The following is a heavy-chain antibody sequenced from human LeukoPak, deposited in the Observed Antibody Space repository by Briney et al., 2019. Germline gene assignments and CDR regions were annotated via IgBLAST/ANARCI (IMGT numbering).Heavy chain of an antibody. J-gene: IGHJ4*02. Sequence: GVSLRLSCAASGFTFSSYVMNWVRQAPGEGLEWVSSIYSSGVTTYYADSVKGRFTISRDNSKNTLFLQMNSLRAEDTVVYFCAKSAKAVGATPGGYWGQGTLVTVSS. CDR2: IYSSGVTT. CDR3: AKSAKAVGATPGGY. D-gene: IGHD1-26*01. V-gene: IGHV3-23*01. CDR1: GFTFSSYV.